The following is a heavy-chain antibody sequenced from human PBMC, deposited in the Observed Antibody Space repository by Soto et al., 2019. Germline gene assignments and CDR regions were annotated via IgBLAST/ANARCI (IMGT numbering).Heavy chain of an antibody. D-gene: IGHD2-15*01. CDR2: INHSGST. V-gene: IGHV4-34*01. J-gene: IGHJ6*02. Sequence: PSETLSLTCAVYGGSFSGYYWSWIRQPPGKGLEWIGEINHSGSTNYNPSLKSRVTISVDTSKNQSSLKLSSVTAADTAVYYCARADIVVVVAATETNDYHYYGMDVWGQGTTVTVSS. CDR1: GGSFSGYY. CDR3: ARADIVVVVAATETNDYHYYGMDV.